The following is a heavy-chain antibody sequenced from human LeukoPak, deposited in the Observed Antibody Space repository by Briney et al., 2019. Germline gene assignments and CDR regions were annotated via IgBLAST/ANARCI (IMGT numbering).Heavy chain of an antibody. J-gene: IGHJ4*02. CDR1: GFTFSSFG. CDR2: ISGSGGST. D-gene: IGHD6-19*01. V-gene: IGHV3-23*01. Sequence: QPGGSLSLSCAASGFTFSSFGMSWVRQAPGKGLEWVSAISGSGGSTYYADSVKGRFTISRDNSKNTLYLQMNSLRAEDTAVYYCAKAAGLWLAYFDYWGQGTLVTVSS. CDR3: AKAAGLWLAYFDY.